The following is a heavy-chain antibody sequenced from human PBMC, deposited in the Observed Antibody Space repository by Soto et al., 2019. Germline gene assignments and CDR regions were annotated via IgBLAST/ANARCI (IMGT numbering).Heavy chain of an antibody. CDR3: ARGTYGDY. CDR1: GYAFTTYG. V-gene: IGHV1-18*01. Sequence: QVHLVQSGAEVKKPGASVKVSCKGSGYAFTTYGITWVRQAPGQGLEWMGWISAHNGNTNYAQKLQGRVTVTRDTSTSTAYMELRSLISDDTAVYYCARGTYGDYWGQGALVTVSS. J-gene: IGHJ4*02. D-gene: IGHD4-17*01. CDR2: ISAHNGNT.